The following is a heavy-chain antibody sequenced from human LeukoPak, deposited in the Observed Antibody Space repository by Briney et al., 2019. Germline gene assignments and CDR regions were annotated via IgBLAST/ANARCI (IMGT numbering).Heavy chain of an antibody. D-gene: IGHD2-21*01. V-gene: IGHV4-34*01. J-gene: IGHJ4*02. CDR2: INHSGST. CDR3: ARDMTLRGGGEH. Sequence: SETLSLTCAVYGGSFSGYYWSWIRQPPGKGLEWIGEINHSGSTNYNPSLKSRVTISVGTSKNQFSLKLSSVTAADTAVYYCARDMTLRGGGEHWGQGTLVTVSS. CDR1: GGSFSGYY.